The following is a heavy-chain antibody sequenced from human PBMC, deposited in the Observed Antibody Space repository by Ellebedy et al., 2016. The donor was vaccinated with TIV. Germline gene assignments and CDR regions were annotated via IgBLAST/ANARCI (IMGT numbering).Heavy chain of an antibody. J-gene: IGHJ4*02. V-gene: IGHV1-46*03. D-gene: IGHD1-14*01. Sequence: ASVKVSXXASGYTFTSYYMHWVRQAPGQGLEWMGIINPSDGNTIYAQNFQGRVTMTRDTSTSTVYMELSSLRSEDTALYYCASLNQGFDYWGQGTLVTVSS. CDR3: ASLNQGFDY. CDR1: GYTFTSYY. CDR2: INPSDGNT.